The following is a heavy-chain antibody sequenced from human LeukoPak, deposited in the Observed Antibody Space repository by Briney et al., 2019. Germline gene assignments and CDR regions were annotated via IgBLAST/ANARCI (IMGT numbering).Heavy chain of an antibody. CDR2: INPSGGST. CDR1: GYTFTSYY. D-gene: IGHD3-10*01. CDR3: ARDAWITMVRGVIIGSSSYYYYYMDV. Sequence: GASVKVSCKASGYTFTSYYMHWVRQAPGQGLEWMGIINPSGGSTSYAQKFQGRVTMTRDMSTSTVCMELSSLRSEDTAVYYCARDAWITMVRGVIIGSSSYYYYYMDVWGKGTTVTVSS. J-gene: IGHJ6*03. V-gene: IGHV1-46*01.